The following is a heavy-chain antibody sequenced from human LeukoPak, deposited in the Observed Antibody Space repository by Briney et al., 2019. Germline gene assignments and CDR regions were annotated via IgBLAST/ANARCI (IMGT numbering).Heavy chain of an antibody. J-gene: IGHJ3*02. Sequence: SETLSLTCTVSGGSISSSSYYWGWIRQPPGKGLEWIGSIYYSGSTYYNPSLKSRVTISVDTSKNQFSLKLSSVTAADTAVYYCARLDYDFWSGYSTNDAFDIWGQGTMVTVSS. CDR2: IYYSGST. D-gene: IGHD3-3*01. CDR1: GGSISSSSYY. CDR3: ARLDYDFWSGYSTNDAFDI. V-gene: IGHV4-39*01.